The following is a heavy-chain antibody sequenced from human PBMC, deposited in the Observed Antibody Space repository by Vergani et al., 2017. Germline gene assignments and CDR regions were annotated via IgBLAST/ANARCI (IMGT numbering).Heavy chain of an antibody. J-gene: IGHJ6*02. V-gene: IGHV3-30*02. CDR3: ANSVIAGNVGVAYFGMDV. CDR1: GFTFRIYG. D-gene: IGHD2/OR15-2a*01. Sequence: LVESGGGVVQPGGSLRLSCIASGFTFRIYGIHWVRQAPGKGLEWVSFIRYDGSSEYYGDSVKGRFTISRDKSQNTVNLQMNSLRTEDTAVYFCANSVIAGNVGVAYFGMDVWGRGTTVTVSS. CDR2: IRYDGSSE.